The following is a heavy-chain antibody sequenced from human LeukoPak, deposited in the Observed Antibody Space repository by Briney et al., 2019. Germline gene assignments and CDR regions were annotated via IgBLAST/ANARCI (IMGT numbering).Heavy chain of an antibody. CDR1: GGSISSYY. D-gene: IGHD3-22*01. V-gene: IGHV4-34*01. Sequence: PSETLSLTCSVSGGSISSYYWSWIRQPPGKGLEWIGEINHSGSTNYNPSLKSRVTISVDTSKNQFSLKLSSVTAADTAVYYCARGGHYYDSSGYYYGLDYWGQGTLVTVSS. CDR3: ARGGHYYDSSGYYYGLDY. J-gene: IGHJ4*02. CDR2: INHSGST.